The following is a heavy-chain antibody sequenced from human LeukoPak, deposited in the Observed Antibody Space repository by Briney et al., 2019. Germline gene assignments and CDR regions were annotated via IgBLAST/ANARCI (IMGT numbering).Heavy chain of an antibody. CDR2: INHSGST. CDR3: AREPGYCSGGSCYSFDY. J-gene: IGHJ4*02. D-gene: IGHD2-15*01. Sequence: PSEPLSLTCAVYGGSFSGYYWSWIRQPPGKGLEWIGEINHSGSTNYNPSLKSRVTISVDTSKNQFSLKLSSVTAADTAVYYCAREPGYCSGGSCYSFDYWGQGTLVTVSS. V-gene: IGHV4-34*01. CDR1: GGSFSGYY.